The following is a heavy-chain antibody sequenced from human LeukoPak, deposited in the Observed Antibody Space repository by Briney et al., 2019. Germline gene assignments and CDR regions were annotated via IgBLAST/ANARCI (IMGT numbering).Heavy chain of an antibody. CDR3: ARPSYYDSRIDP. Sequence: SQTLSLTSTVSGGSISSGDYYWSWIRQPPGNGLEWIAYMYYSGSTYYNPSLKSRVTMSADTSKNQLSLKLSSVTAGDTAVYYCARPSYYDSRIDPWRQGILATVSS. V-gene: IGHV4-30-4*01. CDR2: MYYSGST. J-gene: IGHJ5*02. D-gene: IGHD3-22*01. CDR1: GGSISSGDYY.